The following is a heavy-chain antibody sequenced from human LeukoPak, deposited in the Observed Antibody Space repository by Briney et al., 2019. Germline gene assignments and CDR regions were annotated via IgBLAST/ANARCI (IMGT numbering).Heavy chain of an antibody. D-gene: IGHD3-22*01. Sequence: GGSLRLSCVASGFTFSRYGMHWVRQAPGKGLEWVAFIRFDGSNNYHADSVKGRFSISRDNSKNTLYLQMNSLRAEDTAVYYCAKNYYDSSGFYYMDVWGKGTTVTVSS. V-gene: IGHV3-30*02. J-gene: IGHJ6*03. CDR1: GFTFSRYG. CDR2: IRFDGSNN. CDR3: AKNYYDSSGFYYMDV.